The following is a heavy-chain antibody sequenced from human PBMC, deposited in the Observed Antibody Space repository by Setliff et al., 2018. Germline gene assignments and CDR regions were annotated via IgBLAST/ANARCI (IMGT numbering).Heavy chain of an antibody. J-gene: IGHJ2*01. V-gene: IGHV4-39*07. Sequence: SETLSLTCTVSGGSISSSSYYWGWIRQPPGKGLEWIGYINTSGSTNYNPSLKSRVTVSVDTSKNQFSLELRSVTAADTAVYSCARARTTAVKGGVFDVWGRGTLVTVSS. D-gene: IGHD1-7*01. CDR2: INTSGST. CDR1: GGSISSSSYY. CDR3: ARARTTAVKGGVFDV.